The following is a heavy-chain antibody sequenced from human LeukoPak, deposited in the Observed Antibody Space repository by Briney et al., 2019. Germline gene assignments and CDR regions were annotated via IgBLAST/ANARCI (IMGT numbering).Heavy chain of an antibody. CDR2: ISGSGGST. D-gene: IGHD6-19*01. CDR1: GFTFSNYA. CDR3: VPQWLLPRDEGY. V-gene: IGHV3-23*01. Sequence: PGGSLRLSCAASGFTFSNYAMSWVRQAPGKGLEWVSGISGSGGSTYYADSVKGRFTISRDNSKNTLYLQMNSLRAEHTAVYYCVPQWLLPRDEGYWGQGTLVTVSS. J-gene: IGHJ4*02.